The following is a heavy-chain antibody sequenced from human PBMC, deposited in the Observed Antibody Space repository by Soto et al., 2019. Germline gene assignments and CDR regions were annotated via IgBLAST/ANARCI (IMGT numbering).Heavy chain of an antibody. D-gene: IGHD3-3*01. J-gene: IGHJ6*02. CDR1: GGTFSSYA. CDR2: IIPIFGTA. Sequence: ASVKVSCKASGGTFSSYAISWVRQAPGQGLEWMGGIIPIFGTANYAQKFQGRVTITADESTSTAYMELSSLRSEDTAVYYCARVPITIFGVVMRYGMDVWGQGTTVTVSS. V-gene: IGHV1-69*13. CDR3: ARVPITIFGVVMRYGMDV.